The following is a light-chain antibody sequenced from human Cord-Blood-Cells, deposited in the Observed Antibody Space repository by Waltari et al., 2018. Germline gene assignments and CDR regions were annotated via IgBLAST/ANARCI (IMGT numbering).Light chain of an antibody. CDR3: YSAADNNLV. V-gene: IGLV3-27*01. J-gene: IGLJ3*02. Sequence: SYELTQPSSVSVSPGQTARITCPGAVLAKKKYARWFQQKQGPAPVLVIDKDSARPSGIPERFSGSSSGTTVTVTISGAQVEDEADYYCYSAADNNLVFGGGTKLTVL. CDR1: VLAKKKY. CDR2: KDS.